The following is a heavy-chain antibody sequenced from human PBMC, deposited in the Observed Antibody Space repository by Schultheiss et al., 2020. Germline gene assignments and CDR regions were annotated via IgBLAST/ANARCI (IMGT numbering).Heavy chain of an antibody. CDR3: ARAGTQLNYYYYYGMDV. Sequence: SETLSLTCTVSGGSISSSSYYWGWIRQPPGKGLEWIGSIYYSGSTYYNPSLKSRVTISVDTSKNQFSLKLSSVTAADTAVYYCARAGTQLNYYYYYGMDVWGQGTTVTVSS. J-gene: IGHJ6*02. V-gene: IGHV4-39*01. D-gene: IGHD5-18*01. CDR2: IYYSGST. CDR1: GGSISSSSYY.